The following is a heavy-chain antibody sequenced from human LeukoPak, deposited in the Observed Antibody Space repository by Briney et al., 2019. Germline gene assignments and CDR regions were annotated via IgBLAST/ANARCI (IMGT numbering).Heavy chain of an antibody. CDR3: ARGRKLLWFGELLSNNWFDP. J-gene: IGHJ5*02. V-gene: IGHV4-34*01. Sequence: SETLSLTCAVYGGSLSGYYWSWIRQPPGKGLEWIGEINHSGSTNYNPSLKSRVTISVDTSKNQFSLKLSSVTAADTAVYYCARGRKLLWFGELLSNNWFDPWGQGTLVTVSS. D-gene: IGHD3-10*01. CDR1: GGSLSGYY. CDR2: INHSGST.